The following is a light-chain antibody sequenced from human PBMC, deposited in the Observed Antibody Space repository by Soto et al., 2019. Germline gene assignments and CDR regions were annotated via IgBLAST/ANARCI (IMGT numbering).Light chain of an antibody. CDR2: LAS. CDR1: QKIHNF. CDR3: QQSFSNPRT. Sequence: DIQMTQSPSSLSASLGDRVTVTCRASQKIHNFVSWYQQKPGQAPKLLIFLASTLESGVPSTFGGRGSGTDFTLTISSLQPEDFATYYCQQSFSNPRTFGEGTKVDIK. V-gene: IGKV1-39*01. J-gene: IGKJ4*01.